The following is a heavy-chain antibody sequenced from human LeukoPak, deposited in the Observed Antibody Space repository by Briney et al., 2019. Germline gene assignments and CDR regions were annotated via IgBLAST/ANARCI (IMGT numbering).Heavy chain of an antibody. CDR2: IYHSGST. D-gene: IGHD6-19*01. Sequence: PSETLSLTCAVPGYSISSGYYWGWIRQPPGKGLEWIGSIYHSGSTYYNPSLKSRVTISVDTSKNQFSLKLSSVTAADTAVYYCARDSRAGYSSGWYLIDYWGQGTLVTVSS. J-gene: IGHJ4*02. CDR1: GYSISSGYY. V-gene: IGHV4-38-2*02. CDR3: ARDSRAGYSSGWYLIDY.